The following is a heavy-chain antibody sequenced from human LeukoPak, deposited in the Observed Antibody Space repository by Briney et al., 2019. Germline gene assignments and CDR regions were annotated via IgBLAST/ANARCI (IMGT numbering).Heavy chain of an antibody. V-gene: IGHV3-33*01. D-gene: IGHD2-15*01. J-gene: IGHJ5*02. CDR1: GFTFSSYG. CDR3: ARRAYCSGGSCDRTDFNWFDP. CDR2: IWYDGSNK. Sequence: GRSLRLSCAASGFTFSSYGMHGVRQAPGKGLEWVAVIWYDGSNKYYADSVKGRFTISRDNSKNTLYLQMNSLRAEDTAVYYCARRAYCSGGSCDRTDFNWFDPWGQGTLVTVSS.